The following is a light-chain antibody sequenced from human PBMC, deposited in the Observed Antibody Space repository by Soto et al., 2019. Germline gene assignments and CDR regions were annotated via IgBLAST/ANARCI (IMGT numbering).Light chain of an antibody. Sequence: QSVLDQPASVSGSPGQSITISCTGTNNDVGGYRLVSWYQQYSGKAPKLIIYEATKRPSGVSDRFSGSKSGNTAILTLSGLPAEDEADYFCCSYASDSIFVFGRGTKVTVL. J-gene: IGLJ2*01. CDR3: CSYASDSIFV. CDR2: EAT. V-gene: IGLV2-23*02. CDR1: NNDVGGYRL.